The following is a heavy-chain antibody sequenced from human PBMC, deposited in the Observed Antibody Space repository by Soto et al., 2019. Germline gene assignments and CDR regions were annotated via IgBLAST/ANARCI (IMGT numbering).Heavy chain of an antibody. CDR2: IIPILGIA. CDR3: ARDPGSEYYDY. Sequence: ASVKVSCKASGGTFSSYTISWVRQAPGQGLEWMGRIIPILGIANYAQKFQGRVTITADKSTSTAYMELSSLRSEDTAVYYCARDPGSEYYDYWSQGTLVTVSS. D-gene: IGHD5-12*01. V-gene: IGHV1-69*04. CDR1: GGTFSSYT. J-gene: IGHJ4*02.